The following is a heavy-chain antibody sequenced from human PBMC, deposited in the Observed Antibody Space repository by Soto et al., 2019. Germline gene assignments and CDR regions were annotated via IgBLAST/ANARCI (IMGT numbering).Heavy chain of an antibody. CDR2: IYYSGST. D-gene: IGHD5-12*01. Sequence: SDTLSVTCTVSGGSISSYYWSWIRQPPGKGLEWIGSIYYSGSTYYNPSLKSRVTISVDTSKNKLSLTLSSVTAADTAVYYCAGASTWHPGAFDISGQGTTVPVSS. V-gene: IGHV4-59*05. CDR1: GGSISSYY. J-gene: IGHJ3*02. CDR3: AGASTWHPGAFDI.